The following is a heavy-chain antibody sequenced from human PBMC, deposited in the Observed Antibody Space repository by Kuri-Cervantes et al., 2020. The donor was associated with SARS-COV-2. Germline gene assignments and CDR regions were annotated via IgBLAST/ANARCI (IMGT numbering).Heavy chain of an antibody. Sequence: SETLSLTYTVSGGSIGSYWWTWIRQPPGKGLEWIGYRHYNGRPNYNPSLKSRVTISLDTSKNQLSLNLRSVTAADTAVYYCARYSEWGDWHFDLWGRGTLVTVSS. CDR1: GGSIGSYW. J-gene: IGHJ2*01. V-gene: IGHV4-59*01. CDR2: RHYNGRP. CDR3: ARYSEWGDWHFDL. D-gene: IGHD3-3*01.